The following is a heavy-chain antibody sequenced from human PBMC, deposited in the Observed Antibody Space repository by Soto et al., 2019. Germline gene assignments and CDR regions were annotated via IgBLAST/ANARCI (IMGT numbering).Heavy chain of an antibody. CDR3: AKDDRPASRIDY. CDR1: GLSFSLYS. CDR2: ISGSGRNI. V-gene: IGHV3-23*01. D-gene: IGHD3-22*01. Sequence: EVQLLESGGGLVQPGGSLRLSCATSGLSFSLYSMDWVRKAPVKGLEWVSAISGSGRNIHYADSVKGRFTIARDNSKNTLSLQINSLRAEDTALYYCAKDDRPASRIDYWGQGTLVTVSS. J-gene: IGHJ4*02.